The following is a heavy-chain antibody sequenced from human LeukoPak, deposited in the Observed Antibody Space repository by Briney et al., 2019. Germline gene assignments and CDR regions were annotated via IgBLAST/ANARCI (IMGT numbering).Heavy chain of an antibody. CDR3: TRGGLTTVTA. D-gene: IGHD4-17*01. Sequence: SGTLSLTCTVSGGSISSYYWSWIRQPPGKGLEWIGYIYSSGSTNYSPSPKSRVTISVDTSKNQFSLKLDSVTAADTAVYYCTRGGLTTVTAWGQGTLVTVSS. CDR2: IYSSGST. V-gene: IGHV4-59*01. J-gene: IGHJ4*02. CDR1: GGSISSYY.